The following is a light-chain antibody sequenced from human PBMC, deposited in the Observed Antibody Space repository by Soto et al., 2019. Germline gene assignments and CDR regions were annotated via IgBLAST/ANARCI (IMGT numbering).Light chain of an antibody. V-gene: IGLV2-23*02. CDR2: EVS. Sequence: QSALTQPASVSGSPGQSITVSCTGTSSDVGSYNLVSWYQQYPGKAPKLMIYEVSKRPSGVSNRFSGAKSGNTASLTISGLEEEDFDDYYCLSWAGSRTDYLFGTGTKVKVL. CDR3: LSWAGSRTDYL. CDR1: SSDVGSYNL. J-gene: IGLJ1*01.